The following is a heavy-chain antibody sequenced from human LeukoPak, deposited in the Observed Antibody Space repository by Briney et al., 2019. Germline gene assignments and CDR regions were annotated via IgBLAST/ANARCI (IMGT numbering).Heavy chain of an antibody. D-gene: IGHD6-19*01. CDR1: GGSIRSYY. Sequence: SETLSLTCTVSGGSIRSYYWSWIRQPPGKGLEWIGYIYYSGSTNYNPSLKSRVTISVDTSKNQFSLKLSSVTAADTAVYYCARAHSSGWYKSWGQGTLVTVSS. V-gene: IGHV4-59*12. CDR2: IYYSGST. J-gene: IGHJ4*02. CDR3: ARAHSSGWYKS.